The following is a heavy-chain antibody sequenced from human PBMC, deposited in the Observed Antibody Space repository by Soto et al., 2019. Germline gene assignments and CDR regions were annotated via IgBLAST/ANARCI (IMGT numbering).Heavy chain of an antibody. Sequence: PGGSLRLSCAASGFTFSSYSMNWVRQAPGKGLEWVSYISSSSSTIYYADSVKGRFTISRDNAKNSLYLQMNSLRDEDTAVYYCARDSPSGYYDLWSGQPYGMDVWGQGTPVTVSS. J-gene: IGHJ6*02. CDR1: GFTFSSYS. V-gene: IGHV3-48*02. D-gene: IGHD3-3*01. CDR2: ISSSSSTI. CDR3: ARDSPSGYYDLWSGQPYGMDV.